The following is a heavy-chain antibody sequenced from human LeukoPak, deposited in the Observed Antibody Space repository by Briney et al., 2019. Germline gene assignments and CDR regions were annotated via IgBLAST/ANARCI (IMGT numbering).Heavy chain of an antibody. V-gene: IGHV4-34*01. Sequence: SETLSLTCAVYGGSFSGYYWSWIRQPPGKGLEWIGEIKHSGSTNYNPSLKSRVTISVDTSKNQFSLKLSSVTAADTAVYYCARVRSYSPYFDYWGQGTLVTVSS. CDR1: GGSFSGYY. D-gene: IGHD5-18*01. CDR2: IKHSGST. CDR3: ARVRSYSPYFDY. J-gene: IGHJ4*02.